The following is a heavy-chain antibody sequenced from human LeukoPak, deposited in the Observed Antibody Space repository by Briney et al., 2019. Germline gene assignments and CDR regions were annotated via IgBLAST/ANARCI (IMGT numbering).Heavy chain of an antibody. V-gene: IGHV4-34*01. J-gene: IGHJ4*02. CDR2: INHSGST. Sequence: SETLSLTCAVYGGSFSGYYWSWLRQPPGKGLEWIGEINHSGSTNYNPSLKSRVTISVDTSKNQFSLKLSSVTAADTAVYYCARGFRLLWFGELLSAHFDYWGQGTLVTVSS. CDR1: GGSFSGYY. D-gene: IGHD3-10*01. CDR3: ARGFRLLWFGELLSAHFDY.